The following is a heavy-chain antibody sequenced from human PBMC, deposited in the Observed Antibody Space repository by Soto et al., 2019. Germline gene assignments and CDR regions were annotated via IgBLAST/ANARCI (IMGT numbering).Heavy chain of an antibody. D-gene: IGHD2-8*02. CDR3: VRNGDCAGSGCNFGWFDP. J-gene: IGHJ5*02. CDR2: THHSGST. V-gene: IGHV4-4*02. Sequence: QVQLQESGPGLVKPSETLSLTCAVSGDSVSNHYWWSWVRQSPEKGLEWIGETHHSGSTNYNPSLNSRVTISVDKSKNLFSLMLTSVTAADTAVYYCVRNGDCAGSGCNFGWFDPWGRGTLVTVSS. CDR1: GDSVSNHYW.